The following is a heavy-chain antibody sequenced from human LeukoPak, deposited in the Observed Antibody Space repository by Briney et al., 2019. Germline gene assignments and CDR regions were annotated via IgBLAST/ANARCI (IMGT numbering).Heavy chain of an antibody. CDR2: ISYDGSNK. CDR3: AKGSNRGVATIDY. Sequence: PGGPLRLSCAASGFTFSSYGMHWVRQAPGKGLDWVAVISYDGSNKYYADSVKGRFTISRDNSKNTLFLQMNSLRAEDTAVYYCAKGSNRGVATIDYWGQGTLVTVSS. V-gene: IGHV3-30*18. D-gene: IGHD5-12*01. CDR1: GFTFSSYG. J-gene: IGHJ4*02.